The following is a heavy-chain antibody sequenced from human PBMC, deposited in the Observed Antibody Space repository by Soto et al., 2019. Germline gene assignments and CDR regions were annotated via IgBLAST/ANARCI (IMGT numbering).Heavy chain of an antibody. CDR1: GFTFGDYA. Sequence: GGSLRLSCTASGFTFGDYAMSWFRQAPGKGLEWVGFIRSKAYGGTTEYAASVKGRFTISRDDSKSIAYLQMNSLKTEDTAVYYCTRGGSGWLRYYYGMDVWGQGTTVTVSS. J-gene: IGHJ6*02. CDR3: TRGGSGWLRYYYGMDV. CDR2: IRSKAYGGTT. D-gene: IGHD6-19*01. V-gene: IGHV3-49*03.